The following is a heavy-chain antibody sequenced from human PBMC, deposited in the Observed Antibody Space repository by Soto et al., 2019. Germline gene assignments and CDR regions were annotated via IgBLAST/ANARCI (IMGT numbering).Heavy chain of an antibody. D-gene: IGHD2-21*01. CDR3: ARDIASYAYGEGY. CDR1: GGSINSYW. J-gene: IGHJ4*02. V-gene: IGHV4-4*07. Sequence: PSETPSLTCTVSGGSINSYWWSWIRQPAGKGLEWIWRVYSSGTTGNKLSPHLQATMSVETSKNQFSLKLSSVTAADTAVYYCARDIASYAYGEGYWGQGTLVTVS. CDR2: VYSSGTT.